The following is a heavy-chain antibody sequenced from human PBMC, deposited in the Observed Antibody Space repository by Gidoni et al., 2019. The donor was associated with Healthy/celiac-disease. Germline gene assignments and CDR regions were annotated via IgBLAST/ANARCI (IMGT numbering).Heavy chain of an antibody. CDR2: IIPIFGTA. V-gene: IGHV1-69*01. CDR1: GGTFSSYA. D-gene: IGHD3-22*01. Sequence: QVQLVQSGAEVKKPGSSVKVSCKASGGTFSSYAISWVRQAPGQGLEWMGGIIPIFGTANYAQKFQGRVTITADESTSTAYMELSSLRSEDTAVYYCARAQGNYYDSSGSDAFDIWGQGTMVTVSS. J-gene: IGHJ3*02. CDR3: ARAQGNYYDSSGSDAFDI.